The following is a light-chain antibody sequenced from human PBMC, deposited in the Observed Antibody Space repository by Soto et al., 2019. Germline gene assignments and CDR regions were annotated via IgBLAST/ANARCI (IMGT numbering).Light chain of an antibody. V-gene: IGLV1-51*01. CDR2: DNN. Sequence: QSVLTQPPSVSAAPGQKVTISCSGSSSNIGDNYVSWYQQLPGTAPKLLIYDNNLRPSGIPDRFSGSKSGTSATLGITGLQTGDEADYYCGTWDSSLSLVVFGGGTKVTVL. CDR1: SSNIGDNY. CDR3: GTWDSSLSLVV. J-gene: IGLJ2*01.